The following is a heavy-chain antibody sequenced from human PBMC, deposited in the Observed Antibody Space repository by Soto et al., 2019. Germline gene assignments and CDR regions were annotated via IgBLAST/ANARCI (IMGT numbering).Heavy chain of an antibody. CDR3: ARDRLMATAGTARHYFGLDV. V-gene: IGHV4-31*03. CDR2: IYYSGNT. Sequence: SETLSLTCTVSGGSIRSGGYYWSWVRQYPRRGLEWIGNIYYSGNTYYNPSLKSRLTISVDTSKNQFSLNLSSVTAADTAVYYCARDRLMATAGTARHYFGLDVWGQGTTVTVSS. D-gene: IGHD5-18*01. CDR1: GGSIRSGGYY. J-gene: IGHJ6*02.